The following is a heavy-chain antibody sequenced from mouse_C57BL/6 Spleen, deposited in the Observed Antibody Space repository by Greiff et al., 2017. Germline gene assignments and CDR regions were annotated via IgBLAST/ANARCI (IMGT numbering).Heavy chain of an antibody. CDR3: TDYGSSPDY. CDR2: IDPETGGT. D-gene: IGHD1-1*01. J-gene: IGHJ2*01. CDR1: GFTFTDYE. Sequence: QVQLQQSGAELVRPGASVTLSCKASGFTFTDYEMHWVKQTPVHGLEWIGAIDPETGGTAYNQKFKGKAILTADKTSSTAYMELRSLTSEDSAVYYCTDYGSSPDYWGQGTTLTVSS. V-gene: IGHV1-15*01.